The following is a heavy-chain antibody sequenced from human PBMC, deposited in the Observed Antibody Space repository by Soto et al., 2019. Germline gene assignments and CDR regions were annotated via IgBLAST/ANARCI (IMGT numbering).Heavy chain of an antibody. J-gene: IGHJ6*02. CDR2: IYYTGST. Sequence: QVQLQESGPGLVKPSQTLPPICTVSGSSIHSGGYYWSRIRQLPGTGLEWIGYIYYTGSTYYNPSLKTRITISVDTSANLFSLKPSSVPAPDTAIYFCARVFKTISFYYGMDVWGQGAAVAGSS. CDR1: GSSIHSGGYY. V-gene: IGHV4-31*03. D-gene: IGHD3-3*02. CDR3: ARVFKTISFYYGMDV.